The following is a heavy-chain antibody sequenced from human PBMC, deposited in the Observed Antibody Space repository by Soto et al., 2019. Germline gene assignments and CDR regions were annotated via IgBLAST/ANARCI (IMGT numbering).Heavy chain of an antibody. CDR2: ISYDGSDK. V-gene: IGHV3-30*18. CDR3: AKSPNFYCSSPNCYKFYFDF. D-gene: IGHD2-2*02. Sequence: QEQLVESGGGVVQPGRSLRLSCAASGFTFNTYGMHWVRQAPGKGLEWVAVISYDGSDKYYAGSVKGRFIISRDNSKNTLYLQMNSLRVEDTATYYCAKSPNFYCSSPNCYKFYFDFWGQGALVTVAS. CDR1: GFTFNTYG. J-gene: IGHJ4*02.